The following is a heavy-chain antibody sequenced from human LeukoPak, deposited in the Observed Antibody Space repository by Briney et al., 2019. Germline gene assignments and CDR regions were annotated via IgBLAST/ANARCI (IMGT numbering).Heavy chain of an antibody. CDR3: ATDLGWNDFPPDY. CDR2: ITNSGTST. V-gene: IGHV3-48*04. D-gene: IGHD1-1*01. J-gene: IGHJ4*01. Sequence: GGSLRLSCAASGFTFSSHWMSWVRQAPGKGLECISYITNSGTSTSYADSVKGRFTISRDNAKNSLYLQMSSLRVEDTAVYYCATDLGWNDFPPDYWGQGILVAVSS. CDR1: GFTFSSHW.